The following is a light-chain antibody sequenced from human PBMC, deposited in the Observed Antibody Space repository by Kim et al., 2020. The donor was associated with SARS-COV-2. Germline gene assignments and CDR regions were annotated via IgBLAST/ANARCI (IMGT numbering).Light chain of an antibody. Sequence: AAVGDRVTITCRASQSIGSRLAWHQQKPGKAPKVVISKASNLESGVPSRFSGSGSGTDFTLTISSLQPEDIATYYCQQSYNVPWTFGQGTKVDIK. CDR2: KAS. V-gene: IGKV1-5*03. J-gene: IGKJ1*01. CDR1: QSIGSR. CDR3: QQSYNVPWT.